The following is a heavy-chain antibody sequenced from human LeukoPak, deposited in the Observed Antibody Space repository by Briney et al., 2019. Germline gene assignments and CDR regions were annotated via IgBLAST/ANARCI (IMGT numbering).Heavy chain of an antibody. D-gene: IGHD5-18*01. CDR1: GFTSSSYG. CDR3: AREGGEWIQLWTPYYMDV. Sequence: GGSLRLSCAASGFTSSSYGMHWVRQAPGKGLEWVAFIRYDGSNKYYADSVKGRFTISRDNSKNTLYLQMNSLRAEDTAVYYCAREGGEWIQLWTPYYMDVWGKGTTVTVSS. J-gene: IGHJ6*03. V-gene: IGHV3-30*02. CDR2: IRYDGSNK.